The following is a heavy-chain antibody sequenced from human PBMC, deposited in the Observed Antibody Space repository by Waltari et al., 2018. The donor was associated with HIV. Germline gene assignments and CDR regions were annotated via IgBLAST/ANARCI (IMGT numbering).Heavy chain of an antibody. CDR3: VTLYNESPLYSNF. V-gene: IGHV1-24*01. CDR1: GYPLSDLS. J-gene: IGHJ1*01. D-gene: IGHD2-15*01. Sequence: HLIQSTSALKRPGPSVTISCPVHGYPLSDLSMQWVRQGRGQRLEWMGGFDPKNGKPVYSQRFWGRVSLAEDTSEDTAFLELNRLTSDDTAVYYCVTLYNESPLYSNFWGRGTLVTV. CDR2: FDPKNGKP.